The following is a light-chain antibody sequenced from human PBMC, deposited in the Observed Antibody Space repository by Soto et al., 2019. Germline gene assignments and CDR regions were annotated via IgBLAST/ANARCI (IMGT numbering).Light chain of an antibody. Sequence: DIQMTQSPSSVSASVGDRVTITCRASQDIRSWLAWYQQKPGKAPKLLIYAVSSLQSGVPSRFSGSGSGTDVTLTISSLQPEDVGIYYCQQCHATPLTFGQGTRLEIK. J-gene: IGKJ5*01. CDR2: AVS. V-gene: IGKV1D-12*01. CDR3: QQCHATPLT. CDR1: QDIRSW.